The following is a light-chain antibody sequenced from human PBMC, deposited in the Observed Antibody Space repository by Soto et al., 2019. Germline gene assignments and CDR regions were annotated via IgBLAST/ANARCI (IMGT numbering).Light chain of an antibody. CDR3: CSYTSTNSRV. J-gene: IGLJ3*02. V-gene: IGLV2-14*02. Sequence: QSALTQPASVSGSPGQSITVSCTGTSSDVGSYNLVSWYQQHPGKAPKLMIYEGSNRPSGVSNRFSGSKSGNTASLTISGLQAEDEDYYYCCSYTSTNSRVFGGGTKVTVL. CDR2: EGS. CDR1: SSDVGSYNL.